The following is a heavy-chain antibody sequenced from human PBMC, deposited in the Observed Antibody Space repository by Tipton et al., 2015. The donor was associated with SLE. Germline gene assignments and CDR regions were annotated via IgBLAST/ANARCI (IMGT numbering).Heavy chain of an antibody. V-gene: IGHV4-59*11. CDR2: IYYSGST. Sequence: TLSLTCTVSGGSISSHYWSWIRQPPGKGLEWIGYIYYSGSTNYNPSLKSRVTISVDTSKNQFSLKLSSVTAADTAVYYCARVGSIHGVGRRVEGPSYFDSWGERTLVTVSS. CDR3: ARVGSIHGVGRRVEGPSYFDS. J-gene: IGHJ4*02. CDR1: GGSISSHY. D-gene: IGHD2-21*01.